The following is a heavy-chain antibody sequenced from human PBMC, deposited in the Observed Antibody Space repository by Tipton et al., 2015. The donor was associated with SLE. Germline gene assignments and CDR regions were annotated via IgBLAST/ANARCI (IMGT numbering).Heavy chain of an antibody. Sequence: SLRLSCAASGFTFTNYDIHWVRQAPGKGLEWVAVLSYDGSSQYFGDSVKGRFTISRDSSRNTVDLQMNSLKKEDTAVYFCGRGRRSFCVDYWGQGPLATVSS. J-gene: IGHJ4*02. CDR3: GRGRRSFCVDY. V-gene: IGHV3-30*03. CDR1: GFTFTNYD. CDR2: LSYDGSSQ.